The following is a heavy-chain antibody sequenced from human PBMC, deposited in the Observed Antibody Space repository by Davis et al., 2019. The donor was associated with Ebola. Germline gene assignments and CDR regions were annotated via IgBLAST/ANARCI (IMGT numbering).Heavy chain of an antibody. V-gene: IGHV5-10-1*01. CDR1: GFSFSTFW. J-gene: IGHJ3*02. CDR3: ARLRPGTTTWNIDGFDM. D-gene: IGHD1/OR15-1a*01. Sequence: KVSCKGSGFSFSTFWINWVRQVPGKGLEWLGRIDPSDSYTNYRPSFQGHVTISVDKSINTAYLQWSSLKASDTAMYYCARLRPGTTTWNIDGFDMWGQGTRVTVSS. CDR2: IDPSDSYT.